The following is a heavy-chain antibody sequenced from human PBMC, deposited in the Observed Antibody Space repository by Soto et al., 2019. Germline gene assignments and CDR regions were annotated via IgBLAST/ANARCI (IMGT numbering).Heavy chain of an antibody. V-gene: IGHV1-69*06. D-gene: IGHD2-2*02. J-gene: IGHJ4*02. CDR2: IIPIFNST. CDR3: AREGRGKKAGYNGLVSLGY. CDR1: GSRFSNYV. Sequence: SVKVSCKVSGSRFSNYVISWVRQAPGHGLERLGRIIPIFNSTKYAQSFQGRVTITADKSTSTASLELSSLRSDDTAVYYCAREGRGKKAGYNGLVSLGYWGQGTLVTVSS.